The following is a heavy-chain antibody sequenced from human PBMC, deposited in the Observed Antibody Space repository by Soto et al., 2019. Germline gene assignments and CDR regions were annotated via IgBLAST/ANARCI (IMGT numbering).Heavy chain of an antibody. CDR1: GYTFTNYY. D-gene: IGHD5-12*01. CDR3: ARGSAYDREPFDY. CDR2: INPTTGGA. V-gene: IGHV1-46*03. J-gene: IGHJ4*02. Sequence: GASVKVSCKASGYTFTNYYIHWVRQAPGQGLEWMGMINPTTGGANYAQKFQGGVTMTRDTSTGTVYMELSSLRSEDTAVFFCARGSAYDREPFDYWGQGTLVTVSS.